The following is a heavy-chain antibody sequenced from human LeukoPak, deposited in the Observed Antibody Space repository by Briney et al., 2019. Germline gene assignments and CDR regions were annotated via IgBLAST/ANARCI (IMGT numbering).Heavy chain of an antibody. J-gene: IGHJ4*02. CDR3: ARAGHCRGTSCYSEGSDY. CDR2: MNPNSGRT. V-gene: IGHV1-8*01. Sequence: ASVKVSCKASGYTLTSYDINWVRQATGQGLEWMGWMNPNSGRTGYAQNFQGRITITRNTSISTAYMELSSLRSEDTAVYYCARAGHCRGTSCYSEGSDYWGQGTLVTVSS. CDR1: GYTLTSYD. D-gene: IGHD2-2*01.